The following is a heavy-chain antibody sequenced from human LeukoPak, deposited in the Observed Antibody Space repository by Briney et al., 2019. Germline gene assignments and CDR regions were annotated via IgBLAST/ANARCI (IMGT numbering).Heavy chain of an antibody. CDR2: IYYSGST. CDR1: GGSISSGDYY. D-gene: IGHD3-10*01. J-gene: IGHJ4*02. Sequence: SQTLSLTCTVSGGSISSGDYYWSWIRQHPGKGLEWIGYIYYSGSTYYNPSLKSRVTISLDTSKNQFSLKLSSVTAADTAVYYGARDQEDSGTDYWGQGTLVTVSS. CDR3: ARDQEDSGTDY. V-gene: IGHV4-31*03.